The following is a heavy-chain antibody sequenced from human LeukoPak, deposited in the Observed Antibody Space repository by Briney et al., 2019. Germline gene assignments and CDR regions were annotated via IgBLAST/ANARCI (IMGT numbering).Heavy chain of an antibody. CDR2: IGGSDGHT. CDR1: GFTFSSHG. D-gene: IGHD2-15*01. CDR3: AKEVSVVVVVAAITYFDD. Sequence: GGSLRLSCVASGFTFSSHGMSWVRQAPGKGLEGVSAIGGSDGHTYYADSVKGRFTISRDNSKNTLFLQMNGLRAEDTAVYYCAKEVSVVVVVAAITYFDDWGQGTLVTVSS. J-gene: IGHJ4*02. V-gene: IGHV3-23*01.